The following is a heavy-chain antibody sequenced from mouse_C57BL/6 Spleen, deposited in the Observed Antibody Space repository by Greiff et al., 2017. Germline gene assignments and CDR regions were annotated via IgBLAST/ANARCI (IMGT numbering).Heavy chain of an antibody. V-gene: IGHV1-20*01. J-gene: IGHJ1*03. D-gene: IGHD1-1*01. CDR2: INPYNGDT. Sequence: VQLQQSGPELVKPGDSVKISCKASGYSFTGYFMNWVMQSPGKSLEWIGRINPYNGDTFYNQKFKGKATLTVDKSSSTAHMELRSLTSEDAAVYDCAREGGRYGSSYWYFDVGGTGTTVTVSS. CDR1: GYSFTGYF. CDR3: AREGGRYGSSYWYFDV.